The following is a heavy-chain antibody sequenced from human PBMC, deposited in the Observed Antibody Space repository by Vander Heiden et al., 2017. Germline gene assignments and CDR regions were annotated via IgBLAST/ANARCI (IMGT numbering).Heavy chain of an antibody. D-gene: IGHD3-3*01. CDR3: SRASFRDGYYRPADY. V-gene: IGHV4-31*03. CDR2: IFSSGGT. Sequence: QVPLQESVPGQVKPSQTLSRNCSVYGDSISRGACYWTWFRQHPGKGMEWVGYIFSSGGTYYNPSLEGRVTISNDISKKQFWLNLGSVTAEYTAIYYCSRASFRDGYYRPADYWGQGTLVTVSP. J-gene: IGHJ4*02. CDR1: GDSISRGACY.